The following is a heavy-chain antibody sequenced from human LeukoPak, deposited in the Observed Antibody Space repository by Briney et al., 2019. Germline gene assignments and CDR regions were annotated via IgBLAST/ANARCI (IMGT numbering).Heavy chain of an antibody. CDR3: TRVGDSGYVGAFDI. CDR1: GGSISSYY. Sequence: PSETLSLTCTVSGGSISSYYWSWIRQPPGKGLEWIGYIYYSGSTNYNPSLKSRVTISVDTSKNQFSLKLSSVTAADTAVYYCTRVGDSGYVGAFDIWGQGTMVTVSS. V-gene: IGHV4-59*01. D-gene: IGHD5-12*01. CDR2: IYYSGST. J-gene: IGHJ3*02.